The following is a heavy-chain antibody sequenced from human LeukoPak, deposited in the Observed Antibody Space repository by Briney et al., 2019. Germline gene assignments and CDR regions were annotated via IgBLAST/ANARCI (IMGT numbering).Heavy chain of an antibody. CDR1: GYTITGYY. CDR2: INPNSGGT. V-gene: IGHV1-2*02. Sequence: ASVKVSCKAFGYTITGYYIHWVRQAPGQGLEWMGWINPNSGGTNYAQKFQGRVTMTRDTSISTAYMELIRLRSDDTAVYYCARDNGDYWFDYWGQGTLVTVSS. CDR3: ARDNGDYWFDY. J-gene: IGHJ4*02. D-gene: IGHD4-17*01.